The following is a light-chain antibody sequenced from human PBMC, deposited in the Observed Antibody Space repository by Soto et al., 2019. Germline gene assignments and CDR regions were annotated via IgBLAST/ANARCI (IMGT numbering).Light chain of an antibody. V-gene: IGKV3-20*01. CDR3: QQYGSLIT. CDR1: QSVSTSY. CDR2: RAS. Sequence: EIVLTQSAAALSLAPVESATALCRASQSVSTSYLAWYQQKPGQALRLLIYRASSRATGIPDRFSGSGSGTDFTLTISGLEPEDFAVYYCQQYGSLITFGQGTRLEIK. J-gene: IGKJ5*01.